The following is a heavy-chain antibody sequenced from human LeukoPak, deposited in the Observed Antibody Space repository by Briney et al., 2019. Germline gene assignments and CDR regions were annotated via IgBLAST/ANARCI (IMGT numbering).Heavy chain of an antibody. CDR2: MNPNSGNT. V-gene: IGHV1-8*01. Sequence: ASVKVSCKASGYTFTSYDINWVRQATGQGLEWMGWMNPNSGNTGYAQKFQGRVTMTRNTSISTAYMELSSLRSEDTAVYYCARGWRYFDWLLSYYYYYYMDVWGKGTTVTISS. J-gene: IGHJ6*03. D-gene: IGHD3-9*01. CDR1: GYTFTSYD. CDR3: ARGWRYFDWLLSYYYYYYMDV.